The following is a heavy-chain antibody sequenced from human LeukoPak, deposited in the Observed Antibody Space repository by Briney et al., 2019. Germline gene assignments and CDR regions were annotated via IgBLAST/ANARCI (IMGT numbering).Heavy chain of an antibody. J-gene: IGHJ4*02. V-gene: IGHV3-23*01. D-gene: IGHD6-13*01. CDR2: ISGSGGNT. Sequence: PGASLRLSCAASGFSFSSYAMSWVRQAPGKGLEWVSAISGSGGNTYYADSVRGRFTISRDNSKNTLYLQMNSLRAEDTAIYYCAKVSWANYFDYWGQGTLVTVSS. CDR1: GFSFSSYA. CDR3: AKVSWANYFDY.